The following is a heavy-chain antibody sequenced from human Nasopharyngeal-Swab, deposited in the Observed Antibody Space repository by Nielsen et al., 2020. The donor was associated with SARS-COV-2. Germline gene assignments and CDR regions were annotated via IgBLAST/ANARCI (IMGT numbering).Heavy chain of an antibody. Sequence: GGSLRLSCAASGFTFNNYNFNWVRQAPGKGLEWVSSISSSSYIYYADSVKGRFTISRDNAKNPLYLQMNSLRAEDTAVYYCARDGLDYDFWSAYFMDVWGQGTTVTVSS. J-gene: IGHJ6*02. CDR1: GFTFNNYN. D-gene: IGHD3-3*01. CDR2: ISSSSYI. V-gene: IGHV3-21*01. CDR3: ARDGLDYDFWSAYFMDV.